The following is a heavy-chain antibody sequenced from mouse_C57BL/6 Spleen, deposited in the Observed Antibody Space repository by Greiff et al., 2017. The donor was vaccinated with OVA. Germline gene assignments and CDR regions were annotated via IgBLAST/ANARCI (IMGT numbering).Heavy chain of an antibody. CDR3: ARGGLRRRKNAMDY. Sequence: QVQLKESGPELVKPGASVKISCKASGYSFTSYYIHWVKQRPGQGLEWIGWIYPGSGNTKYNEKFKGKATLTADTSSSTAYMQLSSLTSEDSAVYYCARGGLRRRKNAMDYWGQGTSVTVSS. CDR1: GYSFTSYY. D-gene: IGHD2-4*01. J-gene: IGHJ4*01. V-gene: IGHV1-66*01. CDR2: IYPGSGNT.